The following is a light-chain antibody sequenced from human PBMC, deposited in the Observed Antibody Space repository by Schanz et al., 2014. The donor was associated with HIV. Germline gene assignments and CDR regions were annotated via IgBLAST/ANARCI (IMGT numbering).Light chain of an antibody. CDR2: AGN. Sequence: QSVLTQPPSASGTPGQRVTISCSGSSSNIGINTVHWYQHLPGTAPKLLIYAGNQRASGVPDRLSGSGSGTSASLVISGLQSQDEADYYCATWVDSLNGWVFGGGTKLTVL. J-gene: IGLJ3*02. CDR3: ATWVDSLNGWV. V-gene: IGLV1-44*01. CDR1: SSNIGINT.